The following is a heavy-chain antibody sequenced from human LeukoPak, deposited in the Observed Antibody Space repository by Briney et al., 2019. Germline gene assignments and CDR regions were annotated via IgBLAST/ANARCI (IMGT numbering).Heavy chain of an antibody. CDR2: IYTSGST. D-gene: IGHD1-26*01. Sequence: SQTLSLTCTVSGGSISSGSYYWSWIRQPAGKGLEWIGRIYTSGSTNYNPSLKSRVTISVDTSKNQFSLKLSSVTAADTAVYYCARTPVGLSAPSTTLNWFDPWGQGTLVTVSS. CDR3: ARTPVGLSAPSTTLNWFDP. J-gene: IGHJ5*02. CDR1: GGSISSGSYY. V-gene: IGHV4-61*02.